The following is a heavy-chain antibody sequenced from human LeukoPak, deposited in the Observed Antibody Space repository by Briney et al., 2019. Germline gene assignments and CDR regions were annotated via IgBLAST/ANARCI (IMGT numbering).Heavy chain of an antibody. J-gene: IGHJ6*02. Sequence: GGSLRLSCAASGFTFSSYAMHWVRQAPGKGLEWVAVISYDGSNKYYADSVKGRFTISRDNSKNTLYLQMNSLRAEDTAVYYCARSGDIVATIGRYYYYGMDVWGQGTTVTVSS. CDR2: ISYDGSNK. D-gene: IGHD5-12*01. CDR1: GFTFSSYA. V-gene: IGHV3-30-3*01. CDR3: ARSGDIVATIGRYYYYGMDV.